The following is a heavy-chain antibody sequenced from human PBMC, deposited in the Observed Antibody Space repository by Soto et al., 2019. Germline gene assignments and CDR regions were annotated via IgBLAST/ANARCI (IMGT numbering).Heavy chain of an antibody. CDR2: IYHSGGT. CDR3: ARGPIVVVVAAKGKFDY. D-gene: IGHD2-15*01. V-gene: IGHV4-4*02. Sequence: SETLSLTCAISGDSITSTAYWSWVRQPPGKGLEWIGEIYHSGGTNYNPSLKSRVTMSVDKSRNQFSLKLSSVTAADTAVYYCARGPIVVVVAAKGKFDYWGQGTLVTVSS. J-gene: IGHJ4*02. CDR1: GDSITSTAY.